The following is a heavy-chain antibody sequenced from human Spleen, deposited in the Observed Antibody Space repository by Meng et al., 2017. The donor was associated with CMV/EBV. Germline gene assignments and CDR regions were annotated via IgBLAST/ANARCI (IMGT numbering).Heavy chain of an antibody. CDR1: GYSFTSYW. Sequence: GESLKISCKGSGYSFTSYWIGWVRQMSGKGLEWMGIIYPGDSDTTYSPSFQGQVIISADKSISTAYLQWSSLKASDTAMYYCARQDTAYAFDIWGQGTMVTVSS. J-gene: IGHJ3*02. D-gene: IGHD5-18*01. CDR3: ARQDTAYAFDI. CDR2: IYPGDSDT. V-gene: IGHV5-51*01.